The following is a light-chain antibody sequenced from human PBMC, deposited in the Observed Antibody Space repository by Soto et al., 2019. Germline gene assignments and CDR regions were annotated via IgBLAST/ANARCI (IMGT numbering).Light chain of an antibody. Sequence: EIVLTQSPGTLSLSPGERATLSCRASQSVSSSYLAWYQQKPGQAPRLLIYGASSRATGIPDRFSGSGSGTDFTLTISRLEPEEFAVYYWEQYGSSPITFGQGTRLEIK. J-gene: IGKJ5*01. V-gene: IGKV3-20*01. CDR2: GAS. CDR1: QSVSSSY. CDR3: EQYGSSPIT.